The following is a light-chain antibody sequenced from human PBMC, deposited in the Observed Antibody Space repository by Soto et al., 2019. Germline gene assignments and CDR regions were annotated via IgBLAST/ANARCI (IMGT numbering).Light chain of an antibody. Sequence: EVVMTQSPATLSVSPGDKVSLSCRANQTISNMLAWYQQKPGQAPRLLIYAASTRATGVSARFSGSGSGTEFTLTISSLQSEDFTIYYCQFYGDPSKTFGQGTKVDIK. CDR3: QFYGDPSKT. CDR2: AAS. V-gene: IGKV3-15*01. CDR1: QTISNM. J-gene: IGKJ1*01.